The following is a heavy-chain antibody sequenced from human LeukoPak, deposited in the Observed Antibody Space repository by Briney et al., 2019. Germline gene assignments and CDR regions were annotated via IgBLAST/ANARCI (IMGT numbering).Heavy chain of an antibody. D-gene: IGHD5-24*01. CDR3: ARTRDGPFAY. Sequence: PGGSLRLSCAASGFTFSSYEMNWVRQAPGKGLEWLSHISNSGSSIQYADSVKGRFTISRDNAKNSLYLQMNSLRVEDTAVYYCARTRDGPFAYWGQGTLVTVPS. V-gene: IGHV3-48*03. J-gene: IGHJ4*02. CDR2: ISNSGSSI. CDR1: GFTFSSYE.